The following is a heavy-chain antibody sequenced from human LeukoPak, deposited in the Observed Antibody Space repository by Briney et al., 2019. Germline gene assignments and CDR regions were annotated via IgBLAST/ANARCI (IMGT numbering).Heavy chain of an antibody. CDR2: IYYSGST. CDR3: ARGYCSSTSCFNWFDP. V-gene: IGHV4-30-4*07. D-gene: IGHD2-2*01. Sequence: PSETLSLTCTVSGGSISSGGYSWSWIRQPPGKGLEWIGYIYYSGSTYYNPSLKSRVTISVDTSKNQFSLKLSSVTAADTAVYYCARGYCSSTSCFNWFDPWGQGTLVTVSS. CDR1: GGSISSGGYS. J-gene: IGHJ5*02.